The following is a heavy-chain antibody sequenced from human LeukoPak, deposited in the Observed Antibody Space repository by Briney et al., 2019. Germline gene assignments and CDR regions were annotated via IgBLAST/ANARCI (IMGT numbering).Heavy chain of an antibody. CDR3: ARARGRSINDAFDI. Sequence: GGSLRLSCVVSGFTLSSHSMNWVCQAPGKGLEWVSCISTRSTYIYYADSVKGRFTISRDNAKNSLYLQMNSLRAEDTAVYYCARARGRSINDAFDIWGQGTMVTVSS. V-gene: IGHV3-21*01. CDR1: GFTLSSHS. J-gene: IGHJ3*02. D-gene: IGHD3-16*01. CDR2: ISTRSTYI.